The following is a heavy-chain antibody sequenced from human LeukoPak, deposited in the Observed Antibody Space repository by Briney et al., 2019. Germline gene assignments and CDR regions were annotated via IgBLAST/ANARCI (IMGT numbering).Heavy chain of an antibody. Sequence: SETLSLTCIVSGGSIRSYYWSWLRQPPGKGLEWIGYIYYSGGTNYNPSLKSRVTISVDTSKNQFSLKLSSVTAADTAVYYCARGVHYGDSGGGYHFDYWGQGTLVTVSS. CDR3: ARGVHYGDSGGGYHFDY. V-gene: IGHV4-59*12. D-gene: IGHD4-17*01. CDR2: IYYSGGT. J-gene: IGHJ4*02. CDR1: GGSIRSYY.